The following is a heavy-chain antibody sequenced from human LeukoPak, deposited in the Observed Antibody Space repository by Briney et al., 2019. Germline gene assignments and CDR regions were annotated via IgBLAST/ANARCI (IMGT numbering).Heavy chain of an antibody. Sequence: GGSLRLSCAASGFTFSNYYMSWIRQAPGKGLEWVSVIYSGGSTYYADSVKGRFTISRDNSKNTLYLQMNSLRAEDTAVYYCARAWVRGVRINWFDPWGQGTLVTVSS. CDR1: GFTFSNYY. V-gene: IGHV3-53*01. D-gene: IGHD3-10*01. CDR2: IYSGGST. CDR3: ARAWVRGVRINWFDP. J-gene: IGHJ5*02.